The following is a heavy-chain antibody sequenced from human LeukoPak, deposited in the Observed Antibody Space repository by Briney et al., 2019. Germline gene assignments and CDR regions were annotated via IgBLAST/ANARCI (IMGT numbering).Heavy chain of an antibody. CDR2: INPNSGGT. J-gene: IGHJ4*02. D-gene: IGHD3-22*01. V-gene: IGHV1-2*02. CDR3: ARLYGDYYDSSGTGG. CDR1: GYTFTGYY. Sequence: ASVKVSCKASGYTFTGYYMHWVRQAPGQGLEWMGWINPNSGGTNYAQKFQGRVTMTRDTSISTAYMELSRLRSDDTAVYYCARLYGDYYDSSGTGGWGQGTLVTVSS.